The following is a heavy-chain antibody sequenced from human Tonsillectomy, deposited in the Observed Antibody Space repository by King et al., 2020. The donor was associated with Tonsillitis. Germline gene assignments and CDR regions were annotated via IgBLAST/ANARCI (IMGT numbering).Heavy chain of an antibody. CDR3: ARXGEXDXXXSXXSXXYYXGXXX. Sequence: QLVQSXAEVKKPGASVKVXCKASGYTFTSYDINWVRQATGQGXEWXGXXXPNSGNTGYAQKXQXRVTMTRNTSISTAYMELSSLXSEDTAGYYCARXGEXDXXXSXXSXXYYXGXXXWXXXXXVT. J-gene: IGHJ6*02. CDR2: XXPNSGNT. CDR1: GYTFTSYD. D-gene: IGHD3-22*01. V-gene: IGHV1-8*02.